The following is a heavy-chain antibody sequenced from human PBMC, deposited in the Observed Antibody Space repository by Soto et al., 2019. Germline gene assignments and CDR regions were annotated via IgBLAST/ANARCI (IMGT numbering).Heavy chain of an antibody. D-gene: IGHD3-3*01. J-gene: IGHJ5*02. V-gene: IGHV3-48*02. Sequence: PGGSLRNSCAASGFTFSSYSLNWVCQAPGKGLVWVSFISSSSSTIYYADSVKGRFTISRDNAKNSLYLQMNSLRDEDTAVYYCARESRFLEWLSLNWFDPWGQGTLVTVSS. CDR3: ARESRFLEWLSLNWFDP. CDR2: ISSSSSTI. CDR1: GFTFSSYS.